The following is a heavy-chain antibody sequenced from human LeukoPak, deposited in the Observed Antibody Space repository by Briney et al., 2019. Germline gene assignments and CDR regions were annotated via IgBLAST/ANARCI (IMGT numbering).Heavy chain of an antibody. CDR3: ASSPADCSSTSCPGEDYYYYYYMDV. J-gene: IGHJ6*03. D-gene: IGHD2-2*01. CDR2: INHSGST. Sequence: TSETLSLTCAVYGGSFSGYYWSWIRQPPGKGLEWIGEINHSGSTNYNPSLKSRVTISVDTSKNQFSLKLNSVTAADTAVYYCASSPADCSSTSCPGEDYYYYYYMDVWGKGTTVTVSS. V-gene: IGHV4-34*01. CDR1: GGSFSGYY.